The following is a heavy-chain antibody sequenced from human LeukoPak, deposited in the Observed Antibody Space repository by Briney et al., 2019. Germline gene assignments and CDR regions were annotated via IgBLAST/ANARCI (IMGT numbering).Heavy chain of an antibody. Sequence: GGTLRLPCAASGFTFSSYGMSWVRQAPGKGLEWVSAISGSGGSTYYADSVKGRFTISRDNSKNTLYPQMNSLRAEDTAVYYCAKDMSPGWAYNWNYPIDYWGQGTLVTVSS. CDR2: ISGSGGST. D-gene: IGHD1-7*01. V-gene: IGHV3-23*01. J-gene: IGHJ4*02. CDR3: AKDMSPGWAYNWNYPIDY. CDR1: GFTFSSYG.